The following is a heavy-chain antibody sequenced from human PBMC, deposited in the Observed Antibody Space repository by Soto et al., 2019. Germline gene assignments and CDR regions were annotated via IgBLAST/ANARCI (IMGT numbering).Heavy chain of an antibody. J-gene: IGHJ5*02. CDR1: GFTFSSYG. CDR3: ARDPYPAVKNWFDP. V-gene: IGHV3-33*01. D-gene: IGHD4-17*01. Sequence: GGSLRLSCAASGFTFSSYGMHWVRQAPGKGLEWVAVIWYDGSNKYYADSVKGRFTISRDNSKNTLCLQMNSLRAEDTAVYYCARDPYPAVKNWFDPWGQGTLVTVSS. CDR2: IWYDGSNK.